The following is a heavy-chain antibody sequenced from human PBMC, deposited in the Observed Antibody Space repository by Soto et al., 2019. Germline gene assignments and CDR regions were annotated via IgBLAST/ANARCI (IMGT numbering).Heavy chain of an antibody. CDR2: ISVYTGNT. V-gene: IGHV1-18*04. D-gene: IGHD2-8*01. CDR1: GYTFTSYG. J-gene: IGHJ6*02. CDR3: ARERCTTDKCYTHHFDV. Sequence: QVQLVQSGGEVTKPGASVKVSCKSSGYTFTSYGVSWVRQAPGQGLEWLGWISVYTGNTKQAQKFQDRVTLTTEASTSTAYLELRNLRSDDTAVYYCARERCTTDKCYTHHFDVWGQGTMVTVSS.